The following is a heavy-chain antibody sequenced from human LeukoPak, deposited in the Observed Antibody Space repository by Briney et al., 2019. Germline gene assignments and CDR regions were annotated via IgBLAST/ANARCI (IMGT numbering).Heavy chain of an antibody. D-gene: IGHD3-22*01. J-gene: IGHJ4*02. Sequence: SVNGSCKTSGRTFSSYAISWVRQAPGQGLEWMARIIPILGTANYAQKFQGRVTITADKSTSTAYMELSSLRSEDTAVYYCARDLVPTYYYDSSGYSSFDYWGQGTLVTVSS. CDR1: GRTFSSYA. CDR3: ARDLVPTYYYDSSGYSSFDY. CDR2: IIPILGTA. V-gene: IGHV1-69*04.